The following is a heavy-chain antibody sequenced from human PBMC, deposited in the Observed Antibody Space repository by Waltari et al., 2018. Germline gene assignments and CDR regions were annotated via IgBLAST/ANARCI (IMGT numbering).Heavy chain of an antibody. CDR1: GFTFRNYW. J-gene: IGHJ4*02. D-gene: IGHD4-17*01. V-gene: IGHV3-7*01. Sequence: EERLVESGGGLVQPGGSLRLSCEGSGFTFRNYWMSWVRQAPGKGLEWVDNRRRDGSQANYVDSVKGRFTISRDNAKKSLYLQMNSLRAEDTGVYYCARESTASNEGVWGQGTLVTVSS. CDR2: RRRDGSQA. CDR3: ARESTASNEGV.